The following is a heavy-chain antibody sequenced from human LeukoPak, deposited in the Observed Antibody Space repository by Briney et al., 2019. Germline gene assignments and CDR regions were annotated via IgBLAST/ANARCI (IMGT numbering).Heavy chain of an antibody. CDR1: GYTFTSYY. V-gene: IGHV1-46*01. D-gene: IGHD3-22*01. CDR3: ARHTYYYDSSGYSLDY. CDR2: INPSGGST. Sequence: GASVKLSCKASGYTFTSYYMHWVRQAPGQGLEWRGIINPSGGSTSYAQKFQGRVTMTRDMSTSTVYMELSSLRSEDTAVYYCARHTYYYDSSGYSLDYWGQGTLVTVSS. J-gene: IGHJ4*02.